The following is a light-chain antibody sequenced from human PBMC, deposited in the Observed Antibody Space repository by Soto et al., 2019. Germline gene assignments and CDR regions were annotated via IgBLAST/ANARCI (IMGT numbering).Light chain of an antibody. CDR2: EVS. CDR1: SSDVGGYNY. V-gene: IGLV2-8*01. J-gene: IGLJ1*01. CDR3: SSYAGSNNPWV. Sequence: QSALTQPPSASGSPGQSVTISCTGTSSDVGGYNYVSWYQQHPGKAPKLMIYEVSKRPSGVPDRFSGSKSGNTASLTVSGLQAEEEAAYYCSSYAGSNNPWVFGTGTKVTVL.